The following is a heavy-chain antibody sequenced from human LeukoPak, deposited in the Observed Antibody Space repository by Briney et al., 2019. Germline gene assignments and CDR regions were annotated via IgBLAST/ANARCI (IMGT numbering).Heavy chain of an antibody. CDR2: ISGSGGST. D-gene: IGHD3-22*01. V-gene: IGHV3-23*01. Sequence: GGSLRLSCAASGFTFSSYAMSWVRQAPGKGLEWVSAISGSGGSTYYADSVKGRFTISRDNSKNTLYLQKNSLRAEDTAVYYRAKIPLPMIVVVITTNVDYWGQGTLVT. CDR1: GFTFSSYA. J-gene: IGHJ4*02. CDR3: AKIPLPMIVVVITTNVDY.